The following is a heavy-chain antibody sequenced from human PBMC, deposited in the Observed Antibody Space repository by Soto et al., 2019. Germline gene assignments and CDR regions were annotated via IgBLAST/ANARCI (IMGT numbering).Heavy chain of an antibody. CDR2: IYWDDDK. Sequence: QITLKESGPTLVKPTQTLTLTCTFSGFSLSTSGVGVGWIRQPPGKALEWLALIYWDDDKRYSPSLKSRLTITRDTTKNQVVRTMTNMDPADTATYYCAHSDNGYCSCSAPYYCDSWGQGTLVTVSS. V-gene: IGHV2-5*02. CDR1: GFSLSTSGVG. D-gene: IGHD6-19*01. J-gene: IGHJ4*02. CDR3: AHSDNGYCSCSAPYYCDS.